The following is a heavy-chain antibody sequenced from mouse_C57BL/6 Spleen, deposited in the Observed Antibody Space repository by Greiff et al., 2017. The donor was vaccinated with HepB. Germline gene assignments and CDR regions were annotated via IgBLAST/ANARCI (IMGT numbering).Heavy chain of an antibody. CDR2: IDPEDGET. V-gene: IGHV14-2*01. CDR3: ARNYDCADY. Sequence: EVKLEESGAELVKPGASVKLSCKASGFNIKDYYMHWVKQRTEQGLEWIGRIDPEDGETKYGPKFQGKATITADTSSNTAYLQLCSLTSEDTAVYYCARNYDCADYWGQGTPLTVSS. D-gene: IGHD2-4*01. J-gene: IGHJ2*01. CDR1: GFNIKDYY.